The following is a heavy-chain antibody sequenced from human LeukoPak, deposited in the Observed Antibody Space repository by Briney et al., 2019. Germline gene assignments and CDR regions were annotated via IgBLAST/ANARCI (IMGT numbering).Heavy chain of an antibody. CDR2: ITISGHTK. CDR1: GFDLNTYE. J-gene: IGHJ5*02. V-gene: IGHV3-48*03. Sequence: GGSLRLSCAASGFDLNTYEMNWVRQAPGKGLEWIADITISGHTKNYADSVKGRFTISRHNAGPSLSLQMNSLRGEDTGVYYCARGDPHADLWGQGTLVTVSS. CDR3: ARGDPHADL.